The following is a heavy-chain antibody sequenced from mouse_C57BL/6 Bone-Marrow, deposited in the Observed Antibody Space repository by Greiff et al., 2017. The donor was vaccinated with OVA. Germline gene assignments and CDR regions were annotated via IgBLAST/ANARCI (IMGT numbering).Heavy chain of an antibody. J-gene: IGHJ4*01. Sequence: VKVVESGAELVRPGTSVKMSCKASGYTFTNYWIGWAKQRPGHGLEWIGDIYPGGGYTNYNEKFKGKATLTADKSSSTAYMQFSSLTSEDSAIYYCARWEFYAMDYWGQGTSVTVSS. CDR3: ARWEFYAMDY. D-gene: IGHD4-1*01. CDR2: IYPGGGYT. V-gene: IGHV1-63*01. CDR1: GYTFTNYW.